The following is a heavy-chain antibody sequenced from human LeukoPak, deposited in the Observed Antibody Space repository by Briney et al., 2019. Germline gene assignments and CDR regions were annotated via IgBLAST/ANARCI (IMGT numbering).Heavy chain of an antibody. V-gene: IGHV3-21*01. D-gene: IGHD2-15*01. CDR1: GCTFSSYS. J-gene: IGHJ6*03. Sequence: GGSLRVSCAASGCTFSSYSMNWVRQAPGKGLEWVSCISSSSSYIYYADSVKGRFTTSRDNAKNSLYLQMNSLRAEDTAVYYCARDRCSGGSCYSPWFAYYYYMDVWGKGTTVTISS. CDR2: ISSSSSYI. CDR3: ARDRCSGGSCYSPWFAYYYYMDV.